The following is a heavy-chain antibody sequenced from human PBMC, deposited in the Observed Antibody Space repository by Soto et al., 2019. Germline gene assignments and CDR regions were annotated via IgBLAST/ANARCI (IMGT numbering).Heavy chain of an antibody. CDR3: ARVSIFGVVNTNFDY. Sequence: GLEWLGRTYYRSKWYNDYAVSVKSRITINPDTSKNQFSLQLNSVTPEDTAVYYCARVSIFGVVNTNFDYWGQGTLVTVSS. V-gene: IGHV6-1*01. D-gene: IGHD3-3*01. CDR2: TYYRSKWYN. J-gene: IGHJ4*02.